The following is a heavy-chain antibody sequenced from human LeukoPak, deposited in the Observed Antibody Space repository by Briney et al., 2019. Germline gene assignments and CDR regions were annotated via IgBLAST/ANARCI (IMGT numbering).Heavy chain of an antibody. CDR3: ARGGRYCSSTSCFVDY. CDR1: GFTFSSYS. CDR2: ISSSSSTI. D-gene: IGHD2-2*01. J-gene: IGHJ4*02. V-gene: IGHV3-48*04. Sequence: PGGSLRLSCAASGFTFSSYSMNWVRQAPGKGLEWVSYISSSSSTIYYADSVKGRFTITRDNAKNSLYLQMNSLRAEDTAVYYCARGGRYCSSTSCFVDYWGQGTLVTVSS.